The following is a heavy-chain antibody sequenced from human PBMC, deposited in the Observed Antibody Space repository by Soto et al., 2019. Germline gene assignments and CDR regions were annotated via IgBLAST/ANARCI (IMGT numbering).Heavy chain of an antibody. V-gene: IGHV1-69*13. J-gene: IGHJ6*02. D-gene: IGHD2-21*02. CDR2: IIPIFGTA. CDR3: ARTRRGEVGTPYYGMDV. CDR1: GGSFSSYA. Sequence: SVKVSCKASGGSFSSYAISWVRQAPGQGLEWMGGIIPIFGTANYAQKLQGRVTITADESTSTANMELSSLRSEDTAVYYCARTRRGEVGTPYYGMDVWGPGTTVTVSS.